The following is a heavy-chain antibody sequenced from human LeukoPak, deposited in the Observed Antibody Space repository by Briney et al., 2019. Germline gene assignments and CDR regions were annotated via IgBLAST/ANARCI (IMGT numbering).Heavy chain of an antibody. J-gene: IGHJ4*02. D-gene: IGHD6-13*01. V-gene: IGHV1-18*01. CDR2: ISAYNGNT. CDR3: AREAQGAAAGTFDY. CDR1: GYTFTSYG. Sequence: VASVKVSCKASGYTFTSYGISWVRQAPGQGLEWMGWISAYNGNTNYAQKLQGRVTMTTDTSTSTAYMELRSLRSDDTAVYYCAREAQGAAAGTFDYWGQGTLVTVSS.